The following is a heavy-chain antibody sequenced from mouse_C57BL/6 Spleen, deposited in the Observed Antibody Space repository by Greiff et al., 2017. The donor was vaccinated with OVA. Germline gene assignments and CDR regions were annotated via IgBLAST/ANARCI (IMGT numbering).Heavy chain of an antibody. J-gene: IGHJ3*01. CDR3: ARRGTAQAGFAY. D-gene: IGHD3-2*02. CDR2: IDPSDSYT. CDR1: GYTFTSYW. Sequence: QVQLQQPGAELVMPGASVKLSCKASGYTFTSYWMHWVKQRPRQGLEWIGEIDPSDSYTNYNQKFKGKSTLTVDKSSSTAYMQLSSLTSEDSAVYYCARRGTAQAGFAYWGQGTLVTVSA. V-gene: IGHV1-69*01.